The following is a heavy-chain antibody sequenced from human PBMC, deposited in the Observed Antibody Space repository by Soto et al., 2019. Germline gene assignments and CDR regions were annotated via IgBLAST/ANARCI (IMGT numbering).Heavy chain of an antibody. CDR2: INHSGST. CDR1: GGSFSGDY. D-gene: IGHD6-13*01. Sequence: SETLSLTCAVYGGSFSGDYWSWVRQPPVKGLEWIGEINHSGSTNYNPSLKSRVTISVDTSKNQFSLKLSSVTAADTAVYYCARGPSGYSSRGGMDVWGQGTTVTVSS. J-gene: IGHJ6*02. V-gene: IGHV4-34*01. CDR3: ARGPSGYSSRGGMDV.